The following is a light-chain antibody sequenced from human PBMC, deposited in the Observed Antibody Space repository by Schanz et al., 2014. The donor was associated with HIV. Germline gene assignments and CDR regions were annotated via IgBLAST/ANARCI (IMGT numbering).Light chain of an antibody. CDR1: AFNIGHYS. J-gene: IGLJ3*02. CDR2: DNN. V-gene: IGLV1-51*01. CDR3: GTWHSNLIGWL. Sequence: QSVLTQPPSVSAAPGQRVTISCSGSAFNIGHYSVSWYQQFPGTVPKLLIYDNNERPSDIPDRFSGSKTGTSATLGITGLQTGDEADYYCGTWHSNLIGWLFGGGTKVTVL.